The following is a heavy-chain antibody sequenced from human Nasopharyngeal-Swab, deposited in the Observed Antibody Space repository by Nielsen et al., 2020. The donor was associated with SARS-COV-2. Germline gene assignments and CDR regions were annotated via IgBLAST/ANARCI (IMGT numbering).Heavy chain of an antibody. D-gene: IGHD3-22*01. Sequence: SETLSLTCTVSGGSISSSSYYWGWIRQPPGKGLEWIGSIYYSGSTYYNPSLKSRVTISVDTSKNQFSLKLSSVTAADTAVYYCARHVSQWYYYDGSAPHYFDYWGQGTLVTVSS. J-gene: IGHJ4*02. CDR1: GGSISSSSYY. CDR2: IYYSGST. CDR3: ARHVSQWYYYDGSAPHYFDY. V-gene: IGHV4-39*01.